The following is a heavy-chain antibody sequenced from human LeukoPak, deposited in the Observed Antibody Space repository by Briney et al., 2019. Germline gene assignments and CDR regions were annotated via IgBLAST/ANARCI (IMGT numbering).Heavy chain of an antibody. CDR3: ARENYDTSGYYYGWFDP. CDR2: IYYAGST. Sequence: SSETLSLTCTVSGASISSYYWSWIRQPPGKGVGGIGYIYYAGSTNCNPSLKSRVTISVDTSKNQFSLSLSSVTAADTALYYCARENYDTSGYYYGWFDPWGQGTLVTVSS. CDR1: GASISSYY. J-gene: IGHJ5*02. D-gene: IGHD3-22*01. V-gene: IGHV4-59*01.